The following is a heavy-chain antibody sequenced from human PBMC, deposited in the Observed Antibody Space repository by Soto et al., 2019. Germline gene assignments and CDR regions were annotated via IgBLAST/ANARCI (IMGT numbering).Heavy chain of an antibody. J-gene: IGHJ4*02. CDR3: ARVPTITSSYYFDY. CDR1: GGTFSSYT. V-gene: IGHV1-69*02. CDR2: IIPILGIA. D-gene: IGHD1-20*01. Sequence: SVKVSCKASGGTFSSYTISWVRQAPGQGLEWMGRIIPILGIANYAQKFQGRVTITADKSTSTAYMELSSLRSEDTAVYYCARVPTITSSYYFDYWGQGTLVTVSS.